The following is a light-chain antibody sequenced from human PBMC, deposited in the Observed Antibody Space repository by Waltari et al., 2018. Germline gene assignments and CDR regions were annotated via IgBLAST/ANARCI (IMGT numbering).Light chain of an antibody. CDR1: QSITRA. CDR2: DTS. Sequence: EILLTKSPGTLSLPPGERATLSCRASQSITRALAWYQQKPGQAPRLLIYDTSKRATGIPDRFSGSGSGTDFTLTISRLEPEDFAVYYCQHYVRLPATFGQGTKVEIK. CDR3: QHYVRLPAT. V-gene: IGKV3-20*01. J-gene: IGKJ1*01.